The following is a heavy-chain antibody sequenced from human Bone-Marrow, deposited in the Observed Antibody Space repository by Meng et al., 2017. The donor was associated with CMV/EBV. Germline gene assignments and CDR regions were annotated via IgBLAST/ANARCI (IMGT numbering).Heavy chain of an antibody. D-gene: IGHD1-20*01. CDR3: ARGGGVYNWIPTGNWFDP. CDR1: GGTFSSYT. Sequence: SVKVSCKASGGTFSSYTISWVRQAPGQGLEWMGRIIPILGIANYAQKFQGRVTITADKSTSTAYMELSSLRSEDTAVYYCARGGGVYNWIPTGNWFDPWGQGPLVPVPS. CDR2: IIPILGIA. V-gene: IGHV1-69*02. J-gene: IGHJ5*02.